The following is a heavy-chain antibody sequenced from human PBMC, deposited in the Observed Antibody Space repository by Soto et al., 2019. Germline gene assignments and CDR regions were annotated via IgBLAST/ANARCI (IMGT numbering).Heavy chain of an antibody. D-gene: IGHD5-18*01. J-gene: IGHJ6*02. CDR2: ISASNGNT. Sequence: QVQLVQSGAEVKKPGASVKVSCKASGYTFTSYGISWVRQAPGQGLEWMGWISASNGNTTYAQTLQGRVTMTTDTSTSTAYMELRSLRSDDTAVYYCARGGPPWIQLEYYYYGMDFWGQGTTVTVSS. V-gene: IGHV1-18*01. CDR3: ARGGPPWIQLEYYYYGMDF. CDR1: GYTFTSYG.